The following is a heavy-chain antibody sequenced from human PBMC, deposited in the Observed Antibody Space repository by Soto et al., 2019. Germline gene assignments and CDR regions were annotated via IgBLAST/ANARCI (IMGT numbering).Heavy chain of an antibody. CDR1: GYTFTSYA. CDR2: INAGNGNT. J-gene: IGHJ5*02. CDR3: ARDLIYRPTGYNWFDP. V-gene: IGHV1-3*01. Sequence: ASVKVSCKASGYTFTSYAMHWVRQAPGQRLEWMEWINAGNGNTKYSQKFQGRVTITRDTSASTAYMELSSLRSEDTAVYYCARDLIYRPTGYNWFDPWGQGTLVTVSS.